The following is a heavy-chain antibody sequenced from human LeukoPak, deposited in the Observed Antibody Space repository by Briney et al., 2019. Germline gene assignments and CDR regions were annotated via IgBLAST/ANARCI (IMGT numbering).Heavy chain of an antibody. CDR1: GYTFTSYG. Sequence: ASVKVSCKASGYTFTSYGISWVRQAPGQGLEWMGWISAYNGNTNYAQKLQGRVTMTTDTSTSTVYMELSGLRSEDTAVYYCARDYYGSGSYSLIDYWGQGTLVTVSS. CDR3: ARDYYGSGSYSLIDY. D-gene: IGHD3-10*01. V-gene: IGHV1-18*01. CDR2: ISAYNGNT. J-gene: IGHJ4*02.